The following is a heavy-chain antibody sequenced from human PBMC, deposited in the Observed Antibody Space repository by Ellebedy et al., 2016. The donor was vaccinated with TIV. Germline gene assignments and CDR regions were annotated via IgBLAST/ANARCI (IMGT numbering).Heavy chain of an antibody. V-gene: IGHV1-46*01. CDR1: GYRFTGYY. CDR3: ARYHSSGDDY. CDR2: IDPSGGGT. Sequence: ASVKVSCXASGYRFTGYYIHWIGQAPGQGLEWLGVIDPSGGGTTYAQKFLGRVIMTRDTSTSTVYLDLSSLRSEDTAVYYCARYHSSGDDYWGQGILVTVSS. J-gene: IGHJ4*02. D-gene: IGHD3-22*01.